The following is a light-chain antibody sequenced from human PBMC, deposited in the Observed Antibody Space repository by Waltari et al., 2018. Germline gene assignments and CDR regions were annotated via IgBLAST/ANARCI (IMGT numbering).Light chain of an antibody. CDR2: QAS. V-gene: IGKV1-5*03. J-gene: IGKJ1*01. Sequence: DIQLTQSPSTLSASVGDRVTITCRASKNIIGGLAWYQQTPGKVPKLLIYQASRLEGGVPSRFSGSGSDKEFTLTISSLQPDDFATYYCQQYQNIQGTFGQGTKVEIK. CDR1: KNIIGG. CDR3: QQYQNIQGT.